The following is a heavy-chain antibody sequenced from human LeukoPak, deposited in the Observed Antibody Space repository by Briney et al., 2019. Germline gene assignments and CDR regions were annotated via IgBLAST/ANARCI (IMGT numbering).Heavy chain of an antibody. CDR1: GASFSGYY. Sequence: SETLSLTCAVYGASFSGYYWSWIRQPPRKGLECIGEINDGGTTNYNPSLKSRVSISIARSKNHFYLILPSVTAADTATYYCARSFYSNYDKWFDPWGQGTLVTVSS. CDR3: ARSFYSNYDKWFDP. V-gene: IGHV4-34*01. J-gene: IGHJ5*02. D-gene: IGHD4-11*01. CDR2: INDGGTT.